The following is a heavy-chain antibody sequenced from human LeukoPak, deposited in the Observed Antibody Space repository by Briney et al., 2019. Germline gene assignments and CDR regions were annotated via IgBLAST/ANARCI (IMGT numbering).Heavy chain of an antibody. CDR3: ARAPFGGNDDH. CDR2: IYSGGST. J-gene: IGHJ4*02. CDR1: GFTVSSNY. D-gene: IGHD4-23*01. Sequence: PGGSLRLSCAASGFTVSSNYMSWVRQAPGEGLEWVSVIYSGGSTYYADSVTGRFTISRDNSKNTLYLQMNSLRAEDTAVYYCARAPFGGNDDHWGQGTLVTVSS. V-gene: IGHV3-66*01.